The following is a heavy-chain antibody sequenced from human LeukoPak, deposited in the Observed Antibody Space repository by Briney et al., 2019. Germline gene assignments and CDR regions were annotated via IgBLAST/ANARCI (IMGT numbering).Heavy chain of an antibody. J-gene: IGHJ4*02. CDR1: GFTFSSYG. CDR3: AKDFIEPYSSVGY. Sequence: QPGRSLRLSCAASGFTFSSYGMHWVRQAPGKGLEWVAVISYDGSTKYYADSVKGRFTISRDKSKNTLYLQMNSPRAEDTAVYYCAKDFIEPYSSVGYWGQGTLVTVSS. D-gene: IGHD6-19*01. V-gene: IGHV3-30*18. CDR2: ISYDGSTK.